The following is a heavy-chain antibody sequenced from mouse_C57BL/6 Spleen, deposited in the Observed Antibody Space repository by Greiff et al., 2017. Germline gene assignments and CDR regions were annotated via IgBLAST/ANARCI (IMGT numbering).Heavy chain of an antibody. Sequence: VQLQQSVAELVRPGASVKLSCTASGFNINNTYMHWVKQRPEQGLEWIGRIDPANGNTKYAPKFQGKATITADTSSNTAYLQLSSLTSEDTAIYYCTRMGDYGYAMDYWGQGTSVTVSS. V-gene: IGHV14-3*01. CDR2: IDPANGNT. D-gene: IGHD2-4*01. CDR3: TRMGDYGYAMDY. J-gene: IGHJ4*01. CDR1: GFNINNTY.